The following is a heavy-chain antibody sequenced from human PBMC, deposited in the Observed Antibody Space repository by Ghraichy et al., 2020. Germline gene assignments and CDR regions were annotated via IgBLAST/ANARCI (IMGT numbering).Heavy chain of an antibody. CDR2: ISSSSSYI. CDR3: ARARWGYGGNTGGY. Sequence: GGSLRLSCAASGFTFSSYSMNWVRQAPGKGLEWVSSISSSSSYIYYADSVKGRFTISRDNAKNSLYLQMNSLRAEDTAVYYCARARWGYGGNTGGYWGQGTLVTVSS. V-gene: IGHV3-21*01. D-gene: IGHD4-23*01. CDR1: GFTFSSYS. J-gene: IGHJ4*02.